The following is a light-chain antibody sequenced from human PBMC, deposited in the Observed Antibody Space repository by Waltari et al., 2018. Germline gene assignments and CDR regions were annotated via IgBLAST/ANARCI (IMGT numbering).Light chain of an antibody. V-gene: IGKV3-15*01. CDR1: QSVSNN. CDR2: GAS. J-gene: IGKJ1*01. Sequence: ERVMTQSPATLSVSPGERATLSCRASQSVSNNVAWYQQKPCQAPRLLIYGASTRATDIPARFSGSGSGTEFTLTISSLQSEDFAVYYCQEYNNWLWTFGQGTKVEVK. CDR3: QEYNNWLWT.